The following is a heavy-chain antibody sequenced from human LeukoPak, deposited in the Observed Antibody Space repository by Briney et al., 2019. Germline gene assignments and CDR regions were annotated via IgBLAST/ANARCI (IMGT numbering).Heavy chain of an antibody. V-gene: IGHV1-58*01. CDR2: IVVGSDNT. D-gene: IGHD6-13*01. J-gene: IGHJ4*02. CDR1: GFTFTSRSA. CDR3: AGPYSSTWFDY. Sequence: SVKVSCKASGFTFTSRSAVQWVRQARGQRLEWIGWIVVGSDNTNYAQKFQERVTITRDMSTSAAYMELSSLTSEDTAVYYCAGPYSSTWFDYWGQGTLVTVSS.